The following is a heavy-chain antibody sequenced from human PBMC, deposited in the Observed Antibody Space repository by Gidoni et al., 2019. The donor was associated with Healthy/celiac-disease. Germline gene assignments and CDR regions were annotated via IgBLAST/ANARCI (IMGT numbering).Heavy chain of an antibody. J-gene: IGHJ2*01. D-gene: IGHD4-17*01. CDR3: ARDPSTVTTNYYWYFDL. CDR1: GGSISSSNW. V-gene: IGHV4-4*02. CDR2: IYHSGST. Sequence: QVQLQESGPGLVKPSGTLSLTCAVSGGSISSSNWWSWVRQPPGKGLEWIGEIYHSGSTNYNPSLKSRVTISVDKSKNQFSLKLSSVTAADTAVYYCARDPSTVTTNYYWYFDLWGRGTLVTVSS.